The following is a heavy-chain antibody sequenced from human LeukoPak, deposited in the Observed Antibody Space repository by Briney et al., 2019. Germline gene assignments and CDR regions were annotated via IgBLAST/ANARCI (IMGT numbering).Heavy chain of an antibody. CDR3: ARQMATIRGLYYFDY. Sequence: ASVKVSCKASGGTFSSYAISWVRQAPGQGLEWMGGIIPIFGTANYAQKFQGRVTITADESTSTAYMELSSLRSEDTAVYYCARQMATIRGLYYFDYWGQGTLVTVSS. J-gene: IGHJ4*02. V-gene: IGHV1-69*13. CDR1: GGTFSSYA. CDR2: IIPIFGTA. D-gene: IGHD5-24*01.